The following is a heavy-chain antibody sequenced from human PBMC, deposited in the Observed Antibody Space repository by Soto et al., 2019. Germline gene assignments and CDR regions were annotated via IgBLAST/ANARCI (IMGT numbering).Heavy chain of an antibody. Sequence: QVQLQESGPGLVKPSQTLSLTCTVSGGSISSGGYYWSWIRQHPGKGLEWIGYIYYSGSTYYNPSLKSRVTISVDTSKNQFSLKLRSVTAADTAVYYCARDTYYYGSGSLEGMDVWGQGTTVTVSS. V-gene: IGHV4-31*03. D-gene: IGHD3-10*01. J-gene: IGHJ6*02. CDR1: GGSISSGGYY. CDR2: IYYSGST. CDR3: ARDTYYYGSGSLEGMDV.